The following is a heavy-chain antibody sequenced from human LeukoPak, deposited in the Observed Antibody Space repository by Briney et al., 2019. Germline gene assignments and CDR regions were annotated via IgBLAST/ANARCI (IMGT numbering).Heavy chain of an antibody. V-gene: IGHV3-23*01. J-gene: IGHJ2*01. CDR2: ITGSTTWT. CDR1: GFTFGNFG. Sequence: GGSLRLSCEASGFTFGNFGMTWVRQAPGKGLQWVSGITGSTTWTYYAASVKGRFTVSRDNSQNTLHLQMNSLRADDTAVYYCARELASSGTGYFDLWGRGTLVTVSS. CDR3: ARELASSGTGYFDL. D-gene: IGHD3-10*01.